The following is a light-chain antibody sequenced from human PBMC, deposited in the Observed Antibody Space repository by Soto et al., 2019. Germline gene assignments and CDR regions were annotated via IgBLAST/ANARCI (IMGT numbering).Light chain of an antibody. CDR2: AAS. Sequence: DIQMTQSPPSLSASVGDRVTLTCRASQSISSSLNWYQQKPGKAPELLIYAASSLQTGVPSRFSRSGTGTDFTLTIGSLQPEDVATYYCQQSLTTPWTFGQGTKVEI. V-gene: IGKV1-39*01. J-gene: IGKJ1*01. CDR3: QQSLTTPWT. CDR1: QSISSS.